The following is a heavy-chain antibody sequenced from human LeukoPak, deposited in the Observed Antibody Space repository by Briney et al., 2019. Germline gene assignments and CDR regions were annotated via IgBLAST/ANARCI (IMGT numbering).Heavy chain of an antibody. D-gene: IGHD5-18*01. CDR3: AKEDSDSLWPPEHLTHPKDY. Sequence: GGSLRLSCAASGFTFSSYAMSWVRQAPGKGLEWVSAIRGSGGSTYYADSVKGRFTISRDNSKNTLYLQMNSLRAEDTAVYYCAKEDSDSLWPPEHLTHPKDYWGQGTLVTVSS. CDR2: IRGSGGST. J-gene: IGHJ4*02. V-gene: IGHV3-23*01. CDR1: GFTFSSYA.